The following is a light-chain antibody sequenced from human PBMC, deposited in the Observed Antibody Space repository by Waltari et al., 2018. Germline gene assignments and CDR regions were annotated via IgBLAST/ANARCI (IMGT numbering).Light chain of an antibody. Sequence: RASQGVTEGCLACDQQKPGQARGLLIYGASSRAAGIPDRFSGSGSGTDFTLTISRLEPEDFAVYYCQQYGSSVLYTFGQGTKLEIK. CDR3: QQYGSSVLYT. J-gene: IGKJ2*01. CDR2: GAS. V-gene: IGKV3-20*01. CDR1: QGVTEGC.